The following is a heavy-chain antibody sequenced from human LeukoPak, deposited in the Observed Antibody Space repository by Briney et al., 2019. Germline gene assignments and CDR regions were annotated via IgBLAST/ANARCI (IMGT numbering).Heavy chain of an antibody. J-gene: IGHJ6*03. CDR1: GFTFSSYW. V-gene: IGHV3-7*01. Sequence: GGSLRLSCVTSGFTFSSYWMSWVRQAPGKGLEWVAHIKQDGREKYHVDSVKGRFTISRDNAKNSLYLQMNSLRAEDTAVYYCATLPVVPAARSLYYYYYYMDVWGKGTTVTVSS. D-gene: IGHD2-2*01. CDR2: IKQDGREK. CDR3: ATLPVVPAARSLYYYYYYMDV.